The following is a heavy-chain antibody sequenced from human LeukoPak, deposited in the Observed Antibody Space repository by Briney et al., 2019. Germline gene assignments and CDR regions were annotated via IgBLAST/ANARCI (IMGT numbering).Heavy chain of an antibody. CDR3: ASAGIAAAGGFYYYYYGMGV. D-gene: IGHD6-13*01. CDR2: INPNSGGT. Sequence: ASVKVSCKASGYTFTGYYMHWVRQAPGQGLEWMGWINPNSGGTNYAQKFQGRVTMTRDTSISTAYMELSRLRSDDTAVYYCASAGIAAAGGFYYYYYGMGVWGQGTTVTVSS. J-gene: IGHJ6*02. CDR1: GYTFTGYY. V-gene: IGHV1-2*02.